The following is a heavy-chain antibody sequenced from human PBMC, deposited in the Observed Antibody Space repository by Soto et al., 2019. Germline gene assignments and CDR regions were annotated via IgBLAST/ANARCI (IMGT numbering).Heavy chain of an antibody. CDR3: ARGNGFWSGQTYYFDY. CDR1: GFTFSSYA. J-gene: IGHJ4*02. V-gene: IGHV3-30-3*01. CDR2: ISYDGSNK. D-gene: IGHD3-3*01. Sequence: GGSLRLSCAASGFTFSSYAMHLVRQAPGKGLECVSVISYDGSNKYYADSVKGRFTISRDNSKNTLYLQMNSLRAEDTAVYYCARGNGFWSGQTYYFDYWGQGTLVTVS.